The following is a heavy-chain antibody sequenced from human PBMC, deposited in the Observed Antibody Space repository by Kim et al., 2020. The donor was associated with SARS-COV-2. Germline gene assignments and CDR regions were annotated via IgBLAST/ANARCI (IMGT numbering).Heavy chain of an antibody. V-gene: IGHV3-23*01. CDR2: IIASGAST. J-gene: IGHJ3*01. CDR3: AKGRSAFDV. Sequence: GGSLRLSCAASGFTFSSDAMTWVRQAPGKGLEWVSVIIASGASTYYADSVKGRFTISRDNSKNTLYLQMNSQRAEDTAVYYCAKGRSAFDVWGRGTLVTVSS. CDR1: GFTFSSDA. D-gene: IGHD4-17*01.